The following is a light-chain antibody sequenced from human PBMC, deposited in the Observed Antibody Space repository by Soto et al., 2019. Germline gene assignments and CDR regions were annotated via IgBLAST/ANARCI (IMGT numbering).Light chain of an antibody. CDR1: QSADSN. CDR3: QQHNNWPLT. Sequence: EIVLTQSPDTLSVSPGETATLSCRASQSADSNLAWYQQKPGQAPRLLMYRISARATGIPARFSGSGSGTEFTLTISSLQSEYAAVYYCQQHNNWPLTFGGGTKVEI. CDR2: RIS. J-gene: IGKJ4*01. V-gene: IGKV3D-15*01.